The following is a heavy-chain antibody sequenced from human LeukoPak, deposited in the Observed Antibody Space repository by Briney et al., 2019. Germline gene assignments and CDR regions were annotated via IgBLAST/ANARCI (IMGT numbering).Heavy chain of an antibody. J-gene: IGHJ5*02. V-gene: IGHV4-61*10. CDR1: GGSLSSGTYY. CDR2: IYSSGST. Sequence: SETLSLTCTVSGGSLSSGTYYWSWIRQPAGEGLEWIGRIYSSGSTNYNPSLKSRVTISVDTSKNQFSLKLSSMTAADTAVYYCARGRITMVRGVISNWFDPWGQGTLVTVSS. CDR3: ARGRITMVRGVISNWFDP. D-gene: IGHD3-10*01.